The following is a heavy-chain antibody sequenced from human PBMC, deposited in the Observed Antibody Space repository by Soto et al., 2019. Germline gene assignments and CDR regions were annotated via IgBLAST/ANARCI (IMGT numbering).Heavy chain of an antibody. CDR1: GGAINSYY. J-gene: IGHJ5*02. Sequence: SETLSLTCTVSGGAINSYYWTWIRRPAGKGLEWIGRIYSSGSTKYNPSLQSRVTMSLDTSKNQFSLRLTSVTAADTAVYYCARGQRFSDWFDPWGQGTLVTVS. V-gene: IGHV4-4*07. D-gene: IGHD3-3*01. CDR3: ARGQRFSDWFDP. CDR2: IYSSGST.